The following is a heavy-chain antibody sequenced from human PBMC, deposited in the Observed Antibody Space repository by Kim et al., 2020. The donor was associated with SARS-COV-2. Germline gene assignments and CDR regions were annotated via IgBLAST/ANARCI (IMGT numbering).Heavy chain of an antibody. Sequence: ASVKVSCKASGYTFTGYYMHWVRQAPGQGLEWMGWINPNSGGTNYAQKFQGRVTMTRDTSISTAYMELSRLRSDDTAVYYCARVPYYYDSSGYQRRQAFDYWGQGTLVTVSS. D-gene: IGHD3-22*01. J-gene: IGHJ4*02. CDR2: INPNSGGT. V-gene: IGHV1-2*02. CDR3: ARVPYYYDSSGYQRRQAFDY. CDR1: GYTFTGYY.